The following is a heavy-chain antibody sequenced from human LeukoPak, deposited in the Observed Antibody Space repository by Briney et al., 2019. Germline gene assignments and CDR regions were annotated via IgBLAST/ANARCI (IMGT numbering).Heavy chain of an antibody. V-gene: IGHV4-59*01. CDR2: IYYSGST. J-gene: IGHJ4*02. CDR3: ASAAAGSSRHNYFDY. D-gene: IGHD6-13*01. CDR1: GGSISSYY. Sequence: SEALSLTCTVSGGSISSYYWSWIRQPPGKGLEWIGYIYYSGSTNYNPSLKSRVTISVDTSKNQFSLKLSSVTAADTAVYYCASAAAGSSRHNYFDYWGQGTLVTVSS.